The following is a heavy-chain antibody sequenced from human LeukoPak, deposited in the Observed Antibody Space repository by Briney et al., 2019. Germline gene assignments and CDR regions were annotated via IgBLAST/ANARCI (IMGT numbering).Heavy chain of an antibody. CDR2: ISSSSSYI. Sequence: GRSLRLSCAASGFTFSSYSMNWVRQAPGKRLGWVSSISSSSSYIYYADSVKGRFTISRDNAKNSLYLQMNSLRAEDTAVYYCATLYHGETDYWGQGTLVTVSS. D-gene: IGHD3-10*01. CDR3: ATLYHGETDY. V-gene: IGHV3-21*01. CDR1: GFTFSSYS. J-gene: IGHJ4*02.